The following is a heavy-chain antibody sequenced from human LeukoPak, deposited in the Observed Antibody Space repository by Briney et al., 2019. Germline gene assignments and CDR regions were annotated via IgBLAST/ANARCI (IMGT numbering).Heavy chain of an antibody. J-gene: IGHJ4*02. Sequence: GGSLRLSCAASGFTFSSFAMHWVRQAPGKGLEWVAVISFDGSDKYYAEAVKGRFTISRDNSENTVYLQMNSLRAEDTAVYYCARDFDSSGYYYGYWGQGRMGTVSS. CDR1: GFTFSSFA. CDR2: ISFDGSDK. D-gene: IGHD3-22*01. CDR3: ARDFDSSGYYYGY. V-gene: IGHV3-30*04.